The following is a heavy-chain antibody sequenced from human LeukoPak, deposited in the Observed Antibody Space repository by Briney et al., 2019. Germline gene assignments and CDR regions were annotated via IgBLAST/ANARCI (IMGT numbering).Heavy chain of an antibody. Sequence: GGSLRLSCAASRFTFSSYSMNWVRQAPGKGLEWVSSISSSSSYIYYADSVKGRFTISRDNAKNSLYLQMNSLRAEDTAVYYCAKDSLRERIVGSTTRGVNDYWGQGTLVTVSS. D-gene: IGHD1-26*01. CDR1: RFTFSSYS. J-gene: IGHJ4*02. CDR3: AKDSLRERIVGSTTRGVNDY. V-gene: IGHV3-21*01. CDR2: ISSSSSYI.